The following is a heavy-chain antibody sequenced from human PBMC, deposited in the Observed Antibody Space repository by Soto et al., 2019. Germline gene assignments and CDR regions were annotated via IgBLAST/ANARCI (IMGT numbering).Heavy chain of an antibody. V-gene: IGHV3-48*02. J-gene: IGHJ6*02. D-gene: IGHD6-13*01. Sequence: GGSLRLSCAASGFTFSSYSMNWVRQAPGKGLEWVSYISSSSSTIYYSDSVKGRFTISRDNAKNSLYLQMNSLRDEDTAVYYCASLLYSSPAGYYYGMDVWGQGTTVTVSS. CDR3: ASLLYSSPAGYYYGMDV. CDR2: ISSSSSTI. CDR1: GFTFSSYS.